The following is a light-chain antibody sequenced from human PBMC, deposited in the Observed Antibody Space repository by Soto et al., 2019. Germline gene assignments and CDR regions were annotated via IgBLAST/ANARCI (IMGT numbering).Light chain of an antibody. J-gene: IGLJ2*01. CDR2: EDT. Sequence: QSALTQPASVSGSPGQSITISCTGTSSDVGSSNLVSWYQQHPGKAPKLIIYEDTKRPSGVSSRFSGSKSGNTASLTISGLQAEDEADYYCCSYAGDGSYVIFGGGTKLTVL. CDR3: CSYAGDGSYVI. V-gene: IGLV2-23*01. CDR1: SSDVGSSNL.